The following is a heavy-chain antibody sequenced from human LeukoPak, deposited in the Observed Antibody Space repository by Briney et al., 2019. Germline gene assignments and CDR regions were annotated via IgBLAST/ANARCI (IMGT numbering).Heavy chain of an antibody. Sequence: GGSLRLSCAASGFTFSSYGMYWVRQAPGKGLEWVAVISYDGSNKYYADSVKGRFTISRDNSKNTLYLQMNSLRAEDTAVYYCVKDLSLASTPYFDYWGQGTLVTVSS. D-gene: IGHD6-19*01. V-gene: IGHV3-30*18. CDR2: ISYDGSNK. CDR1: GFTFSSYG. CDR3: VKDLSLASTPYFDY. J-gene: IGHJ4*02.